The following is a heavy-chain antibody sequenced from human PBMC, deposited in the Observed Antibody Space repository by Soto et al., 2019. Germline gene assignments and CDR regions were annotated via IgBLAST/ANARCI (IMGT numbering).Heavy chain of an antibody. V-gene: IGHV3-30*18. J-gene: IGHJ6*02. CDR3: ANDLGYCSSTSCYRSSYSYGMDV. CDR2: ISYDGSNK. CDR1: GFTFSSYG. Sequence: GGSLRLSCAASGFTFSSYGMHWVRQAPGKGLEWVAVISYDGSNKYYADSVKGRFTISRDNSKNTLYLQMNSLRAEDTAVYYCANDLGYCSSTSCYRSSYSYGMDVWGQGTTVTVSS. D-gene: IGHD2-2*01.